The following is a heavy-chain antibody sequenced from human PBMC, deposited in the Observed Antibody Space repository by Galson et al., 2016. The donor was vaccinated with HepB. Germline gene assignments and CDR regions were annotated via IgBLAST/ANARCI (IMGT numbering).Heavy chain of an antibody. CDR3: ARESRGYHDSSGYYYDAFDI. Sequence: SVKVSCKASGGTFSSSAISWVRQAPGQGLEWMGGTIPVFGTVHYAQAFQGRVTIIADESTSTAYMDLSSLRSEDTAVYYCARESRGYHDSSGYYYDAFDIWGQGTKVTVSS. D-gene: IGHD3-22*01. CDR1: GGTFSSSA. CDR2: TIPVFGTV. J-gene: IGHJ3*02. V-gene: IGHV1-69*13.